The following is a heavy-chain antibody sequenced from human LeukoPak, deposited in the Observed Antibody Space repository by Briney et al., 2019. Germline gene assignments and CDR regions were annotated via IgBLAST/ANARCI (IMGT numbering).Heavy chain of an antibody. D-gene: IGHD3-22*01. CDR2: IYTSGST. V-gene: IGHV4-4*07. CDR3: ASHYYDSSGYLPFDI. Sequence: SETLSLTCTVSGGSISSYYWSWIRQPAGKGLEWIGRIYTSGSTNYNPSLKSRVTMSVDTSKNQSSLKLSSVTAADTAVYYCASHYYDSSGYLPFDIWGQGTMVTVSS. CDR1: GGSISSYY. J-gene: IGHJ3*02.